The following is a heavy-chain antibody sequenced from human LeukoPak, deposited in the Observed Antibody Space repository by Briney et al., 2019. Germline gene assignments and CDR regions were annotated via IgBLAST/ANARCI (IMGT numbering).Heavy chain of an antibody. D-gene: IGHD7-27*01. CDR2: ITTSSDYT. CDR1: GFTFKNYV. J-gene: IGHJ4*02. Sequence: RAGGSLRLSCRASGFTFKNYVMSWFRQAPGKGLEWVSSITTSSDYTNHADSVRGRFTISRDNSKNTLYLQMNSLRAEDTAVYYCAKQTNWGAPNTFDYWGQGTLVTVSS. CDR3: AKQTNWGAPNTFDY. V-gene: IGHV3-23*01.